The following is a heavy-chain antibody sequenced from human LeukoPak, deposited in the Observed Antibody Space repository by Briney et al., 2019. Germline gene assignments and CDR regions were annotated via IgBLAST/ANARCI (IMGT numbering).Heavy chain of an antibody. Sequence: GGSLRLSCAASGFIFSNYGMNWVRQAPGKGLEWVAAISASGSATSYADSVRGRFTISRDNPKSTTYLQMNSLRAEDTAVFYCAKDLLYDSSGYYYVVYYYYGMDVWGQGTTVTVSS. V-gene: IGHV3-23*01. D-gene: IGHD3-22*01. CDR3: AKDLLYDSSGYYYVVYYYYGMDV. J-gene: IGHJ6*02. CDR2: ISASGSAT. CDR1: GFIFSNYG.